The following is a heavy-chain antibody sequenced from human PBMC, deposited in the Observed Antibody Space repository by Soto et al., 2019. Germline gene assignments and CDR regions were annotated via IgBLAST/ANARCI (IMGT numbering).Heavy chain of an antibody. CDR1: GFTFSSYS. Sequence: GGSLRLSCAASGFTFSSYSMNWVRQAPGKGLEWVSSISSSSSYIYYADSVKGRFTTSRDNAKNSLYLQMNSLRAEDTAVYYCARGHSSWYWGAQRTPHPQNSMDVWGQGTTVTVSS. D-gene: IGHD6-13*01. J-gene: IGHJ6*02. CDR3: ARGHSSWYWGAQRTPHPQNSMDV. CDR2: ISSSSSYI. V-gene: IGHV3-21*01.